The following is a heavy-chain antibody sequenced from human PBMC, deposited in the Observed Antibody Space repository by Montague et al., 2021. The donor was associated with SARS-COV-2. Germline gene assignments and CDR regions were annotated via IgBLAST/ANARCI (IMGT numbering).Heavy chain of an antibody. Sequence: TLSLTCTVSGGYISSGSYYWSWIRQPAGRGMERIGRIYASGSTKYNPSLKSRVTISVDTSKNQFPLKVSSVTAADTAVYYCARDLSSSWSYWFDPWGQGTLVTVSS. D-gene: IGHD6-13*01. CDR3: ARDLSSSWSYWFDP. CDR1: GGYISSGSYY. V-gene: IGHV4-61*02. CDR2: IYASGST. J-gene: IGHJ5*02.